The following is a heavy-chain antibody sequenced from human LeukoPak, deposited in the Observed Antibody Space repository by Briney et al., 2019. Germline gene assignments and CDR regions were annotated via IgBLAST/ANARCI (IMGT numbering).Heavy chain of an antibody. CDR1: GYTFTSYY. CDR2: INPSGGST. Sequence: ASVKVSCKASGYTFTSYYMHWVRQAPGQGLEWMGIINPSGGSTSYAQKFQGRVTMTRDTFTSTVYMELSSLRSEDTAVYYCARVKRFTMVRGVPIPNWFDPWGQGTLVTVSS. J-gene: IGHJ5*02. V-gene: IGHV1-46*01. D-gene: IGHD3-10*01. CDR3: ARVKRFTMVRGVPIPNWFDP.